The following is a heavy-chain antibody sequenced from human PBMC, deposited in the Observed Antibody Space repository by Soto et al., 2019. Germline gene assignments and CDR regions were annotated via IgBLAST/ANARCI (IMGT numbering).Heavy chain of an antibody. V-gene: IGHV5-51*01. CDR2: IYPGDSDT. CDR1: GYSFTSYW. CDR3: AILIDYGDYPPPIAY. Sequence: PGESLKISCKGSGYSFTSYWIGWVRQMPGKGLEWMGIIYPGDSDTRYSPSFQGQVTISADKSISTAYLQWSSLKASDTAMYYCAILIDYGDYPPPIAYCGQGTLVPVSS. D-gene: IGHD4-17*01. J-gene: IGHJ1*01.